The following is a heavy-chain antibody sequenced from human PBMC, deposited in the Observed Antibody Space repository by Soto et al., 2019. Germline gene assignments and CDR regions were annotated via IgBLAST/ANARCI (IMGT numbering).Heavy chain of an antibody. CDR1: VFTFSRYA. Sequence: WGSLRLSCSASVFTFSRYAVSWFRQAPGKGLEWVGRIKSKTDGGTTDYAAPVKGRFTISRDDSKNTLFLQMNSLKTEDTAVYYCTTDDPINKNWGQGTLVTVSS. V-gene: IGHV3-15*01. CDR3: TTDDPINKN. CDR2: IKSKTDGGTT. J-gene: IGHJ4*02.